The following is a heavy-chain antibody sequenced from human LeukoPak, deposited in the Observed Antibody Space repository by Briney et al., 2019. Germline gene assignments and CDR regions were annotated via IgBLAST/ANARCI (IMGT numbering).Heavy chain of an antibody. V-gene: IGHV5-51*01. J-gene: IGHJ3*02. CDR1: GYSFTTYW. CDR2: IYPGDSES. D-gene: IGHD2-15*01. Sequence: GEPLKISGKGSGYSFTTYWIGWVRQMPGKGLERMGIIYPGDSESRYSPSLQGQVTISVDKSISTAYLQWSSLKASDTAMYYCARHRIPGSHDAFDIWGQGTMVTVSS. CDR3: ARHRIPGSHDAFDI.